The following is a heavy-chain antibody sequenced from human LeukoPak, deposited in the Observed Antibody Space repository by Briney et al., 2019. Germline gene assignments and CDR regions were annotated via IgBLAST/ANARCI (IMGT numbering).Heavy chain of an antibody. Sequence: GGSLRLSCAAPGFTFSSYDIHWVRQAPGKGLEWVAFIRYDGSNKYYADSVKGRFTISRDNSKNTLYLQMNSLRAEDTAVYYCARGGDYWGQGTLVTVSS. CDR1: GFTFSSYD. CDR3: ARGGDY. CDR2: IRYDGSNK. J-gene: IGHJ4*02. V-gene: IGHV3-30*02.